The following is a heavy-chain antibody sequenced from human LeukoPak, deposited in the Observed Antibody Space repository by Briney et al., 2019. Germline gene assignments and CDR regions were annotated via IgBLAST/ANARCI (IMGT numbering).Heavy chain of an antibody. CDR3: ARDWRRYQLPSHGMDV. CDR1: GFTFSSYS. J-gene: IGHJ6*02. Sequence: GGSLRLSCAASGFTFSSYSMNWVRQAPGKGLEWVSYINTGSSTMYYADSVKGRFTISRDNAKNSLYLQMNSLRAEDTAVYYCARDWRRYQLPSHGMDVWGQGTTVTVSS. CDR2: INTGSSTM. V-gene: IGHV3-48*04. D-gene: IGHD2-2*01.